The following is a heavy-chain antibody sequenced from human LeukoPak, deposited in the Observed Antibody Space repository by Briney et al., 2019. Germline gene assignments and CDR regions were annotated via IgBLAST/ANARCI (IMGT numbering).Heavy chain of an antibody. D-gene: IGHD6-13*01. CDR1: GFTFSSYA. J-gene: IGHJ4*02. CDR2: ITYSGDNT. CDR3: AKAPMEDSWYIHFDY. Sequence: GGSLRLSCAASGFTFSSYAMSWVRQAPGKGLEWVSAITYSGDNTYYADSVKGRFTISRDNSKNTLYLQINSLRAEDTAIYYCAKAPMEDSWYIHFDYWGQGTLVTVSS. V-gene: IGHV3-23*01.